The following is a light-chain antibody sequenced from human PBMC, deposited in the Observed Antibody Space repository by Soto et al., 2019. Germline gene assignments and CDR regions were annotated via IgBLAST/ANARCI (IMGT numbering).Light chain of an antibody. CDR1: SRDVGGSNY. J-gene: IGLJ1*01. CDR2: EVN. V-gene: IGLV2-14*01. CDR3: SSYTSSNTLEV. Sequence: QSALIQPASVSGSPGQSITNSCTGTSRDVGGSNYVSWYQHHPHRAPKLLIYEVNYRPSGVSSRFSGSKSGNTASLTISGLQAEDEADYYCSSYTSSNTLEVFGVGTKVTVL.